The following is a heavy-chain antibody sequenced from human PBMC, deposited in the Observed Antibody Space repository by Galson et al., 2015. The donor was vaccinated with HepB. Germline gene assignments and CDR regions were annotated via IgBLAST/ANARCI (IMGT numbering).Heavy chain of an antibody. V-gene: IGHV6-1*01. Sequence: CAISGDSVSSNSAAWNWIRQSPSRGLEWLGRTYYRSKWYNDYAVSVKSRITINPDTSKNQFSLKLSSVTAADTAVYYCARPPTGIAAAGTDWYFDLWGRGTLVTVSS. D-gene: IGHD6-13*01. CDR2: TYYRSKWYN. CDR3: ARPPTGIAAAGTDWYFDL. CDR1: GDSVSSNSAA. J-gene: IGHJ2*01.